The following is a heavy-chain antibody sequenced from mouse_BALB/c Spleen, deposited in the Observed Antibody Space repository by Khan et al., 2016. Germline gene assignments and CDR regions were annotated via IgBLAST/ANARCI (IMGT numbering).Heavy chain of an antibody. Sequence: QVQLQQSGAELVRPGTSVKVSCKASVYAFTNYLIEWVKQRPGQGLEWIGVINPGSGGTNYNEKFKGKATLTADKSSSTAYMQLSSLTSDDSAVYFGARYDGNYYAMDYWGQGTSVTVSS. CDR1: VYAFTNYL. J-gene: IGHJ4*01. CDR2: INPGSGGT. V-gene: IGHV1-54*01. CDR3: ARYDGNYYAMDY. D-gene: IGHD2-3*01.